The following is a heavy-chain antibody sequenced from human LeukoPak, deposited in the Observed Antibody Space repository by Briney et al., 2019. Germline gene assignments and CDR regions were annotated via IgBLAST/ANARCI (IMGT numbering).Heavy chain of an antibody. Sequence: ASVKVSCKASGGTFSSYAISWVRQAPGQGLEWMGGIIPIFGTANYAQKFQGRVTITADESTSTAYMELSSLRSEDTAVYYCATTFGGVIVTFDYWGQGTLVTVSS. CDR1: GGTFSSYA. J-gene: IGHJ4*02. CDR2: IIPIFGTA. D-gene: IGHD3-16*02. V-gene: IGHV1-69*13. CDR3: ATTFGGVIVTFDY.